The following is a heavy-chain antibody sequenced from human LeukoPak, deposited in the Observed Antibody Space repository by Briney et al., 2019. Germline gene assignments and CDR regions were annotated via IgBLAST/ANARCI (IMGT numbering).Heavy chain of an antibody. D-gene: IGHD5-24*01. V-gene: IGHV3-23*01. CDR1: GFSFSDYA. J-gene: IGHJ4*02. CDR3: ARVMDFDY. Sequence: GGSLRLSCVASGFSFSDYAMTWVRQAPGKGLEWVSGISATSGSTFYADSVEGRFTIFRDNSKNTLELQMNSLRAEDTAMYYCARVMDFDYWGQGTLVTVSS. CDR2: ISATSGST.